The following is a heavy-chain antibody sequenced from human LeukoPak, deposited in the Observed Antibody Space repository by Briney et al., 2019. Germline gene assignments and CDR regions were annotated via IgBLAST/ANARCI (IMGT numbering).Heavy chain of an antibody. V-gene: IGHV1-69*05. CDR2: IIPIFGTA. Sequence: ASVKVSCKASGGTFSSYAISWVRQAPGQGLEWMGRIIPIFGTANYAQRFQGRVTITTDESTSTAYMELSSLRSEDTAVYYCASYDSSGYYRHDGYFDPWGRGTLVTVSS. J-gene: IGHJ2*01. CDR1: GGTFSSYA. D-gene: IGHD3-22*01. CDR3: ASYDSSGYYRHDGYFDP.